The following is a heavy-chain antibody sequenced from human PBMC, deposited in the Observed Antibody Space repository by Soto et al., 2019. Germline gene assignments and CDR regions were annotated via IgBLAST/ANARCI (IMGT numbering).Heavy chain of an antibody. CDR3: ARDGTTGIDY. V-gene: IGHV4-31*03. CDR2: IYYSGST. CDR1: GGSISSGGYY. J-gene: IGHJ4*02. D-gene: IGHD1-7*01. Sequence: SETLSLTCTVSGGSISSGGYYWSWIRQHPGMGLEWIGYIYYSGSTYYNPSLKSRVTISVDTSKNQFSLKLSSVTAADTAVYYCARDGTTGIDYWGQGTLVTVSS.